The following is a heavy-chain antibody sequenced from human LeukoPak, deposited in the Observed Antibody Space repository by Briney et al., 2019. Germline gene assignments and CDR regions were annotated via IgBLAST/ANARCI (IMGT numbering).Heavy chain of an antibody. CDR2: INPDGNKK. J-gene: IGHJ4*02. V-gene: IGHV3-7*01. CDR1: GLTFSSPW. D-gene: IGHD5-18*01. Sequence: GGSLRLSCAVSGLTFSSPWMDWVRQAPGKGLEWVASINPDGNKKYSADSVKGRFTISRDNAENSLYLQMNSLRVEDTAFYYCARDLAYSRLDYWGQGMLVTVSS. CDR3: ARDLAYSRLDY.